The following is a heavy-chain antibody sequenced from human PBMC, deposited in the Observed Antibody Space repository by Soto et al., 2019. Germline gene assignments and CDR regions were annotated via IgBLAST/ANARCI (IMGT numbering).Heavy chain of an antibody. Sequence: EVQLVESGGGLVQPGGSLRLSCAASGFTVSSNYMSWVRQAPGKGLEWVSVIYSGGSTYYADSVKGRFTISRDNSKNTLYLQMNSLRAEDTAVYYCAREHSCSSTSCSVDYWGQGTLVTVSS. CDR2: IYSGGST. J-gene: IGHJ4*02. CDR3: AREHSCSSTSCSVDY. D-gene: IGHD2-2*01. CDR1: GFTVSSNY. V-gene: IGHV3-66*01.